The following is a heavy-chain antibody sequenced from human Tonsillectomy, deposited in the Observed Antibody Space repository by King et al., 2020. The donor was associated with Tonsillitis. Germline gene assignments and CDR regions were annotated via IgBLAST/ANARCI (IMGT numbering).Heavy chain of an antibody. D-gene: IGHD4-17*01. J-gene: IGHJ6*02. CDR2: IFSNDEK. CDR3: ARVTTVTKSYYYYGMDV. V-gene: IGHV2-26*01. CDR1: GFSLSNAKMS. Sequence: QLTLKESGPVLVKPTETLTLTCTVSGFSLSNAKMSVSWIRQPPGKALEWLAHIFSNDEKSYSTSLKSRPPISKDTSKSQGGLTMTNMDPVDTGTYYCARVTTVTKSYYYYGMDVWGQGTTVTVSS.